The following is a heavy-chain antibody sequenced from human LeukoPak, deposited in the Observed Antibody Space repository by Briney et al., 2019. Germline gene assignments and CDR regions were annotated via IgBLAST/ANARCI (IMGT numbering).Heavy chain of an antibody. V-gene: IGHV3-30*02. CDR1: GFIFSSYG. CDR2: IRYDGSKK. Sequence: AGGSLRLSCAASGFIFSSYGMHWVRQAPGKGLEWVAFIRYDGSKKYYADSVKGRFTISRDNSKNTLYLQMNSLRTEDTAVYYCAKDMRSGDILSYFDYWGQGTLVTVSS. J-gene: IGHJ4*02. CDR3: AKDMRSGDILSYFDY. D-gene: IGHD3-9*01.